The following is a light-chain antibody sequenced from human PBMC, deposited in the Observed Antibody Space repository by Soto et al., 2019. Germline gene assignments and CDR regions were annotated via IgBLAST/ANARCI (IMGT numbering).Light chain of an antibody. Sequence: EILLTQSPGTLSLSPGERATLSCRASQSVWNSYLAWYQQKPGHAPRLLIHDASGRATGIPDRFSGSGSGTDFTLTISRLEPEDFAVYYCQQYGSSPYTFGQGTKLEI. CDR2: DAS. CDR3: QQYGSSPYT. J-gene: IGKJ2*01. CDR1: QSVWNSY. V-gene: IGKV3-20*01.